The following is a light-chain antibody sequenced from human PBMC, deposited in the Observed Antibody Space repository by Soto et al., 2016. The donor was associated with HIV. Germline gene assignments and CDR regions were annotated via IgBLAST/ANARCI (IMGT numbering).Light chain of an antibody. Sequence: SYELTQPPSVSVSPGQTASIPCSGDKLGDKYACWYQHKPGQSPVLAILQDNRQPSGIPERFSGANSGNTATLTISGTQPMDEADYFCQAWDSNTAVFGTGTKVTVL. CDR2: QDN. V-gene: IGLV3-1*01. J-gene: IGLJ1*01. CDR1: KLGDKY. CDR3: QAWDSNTAV.